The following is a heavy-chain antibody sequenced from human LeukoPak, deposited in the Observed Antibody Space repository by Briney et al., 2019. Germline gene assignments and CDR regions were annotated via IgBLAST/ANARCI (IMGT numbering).Heavy chain of an antibody. V-gene: IGHV3-7*01. J-gene: IGHJ4*02. CDR3: ARYYETSGYYDSFDY. D-gene: IGHD3-22*01. Sequence: PGRSLRLSCAASGFTFSNYAMHWVRQAPGKGLEWVANIAQDGSEKHYVDSVKGRFTISRDNAKNSLYLQMDSLRAEDTAIYYCARYYETSGYYDSFDYWGQGTLVTVSS. CDR1: GFTFSNYA. CDR2: IAQDGSEK.